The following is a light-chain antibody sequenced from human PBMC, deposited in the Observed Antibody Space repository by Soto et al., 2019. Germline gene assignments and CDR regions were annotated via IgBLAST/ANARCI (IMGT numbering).Light chain of an antibody. CDR1: QRVSGSY. CDR3: QQYDSSPYA. CDR2: GAS. J-gene: IGKJ2*01. V-gene: IGKV3-20*01. Sequence: EMLLTQSPGTLSLSLGDRATLSCRASQRVSGSYLAWYQQKPGQAPRLLIYGASRRATGIPARFSGSGSGTDFTLTISKLEPEDFAVYYCQQYDSSPYAFGQGTKVDI.